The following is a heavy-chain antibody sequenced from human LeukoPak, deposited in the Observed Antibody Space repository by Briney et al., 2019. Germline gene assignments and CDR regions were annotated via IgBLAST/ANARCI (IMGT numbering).Heavy chain of an antibody. CDR3: ARGRQHSPPLDY. CDR1: GFTFSTYN. D-gene: IGHD3-3*02. CDR2: ISGSSSYI. J-gene: IGHJ4*02. Sequence: GGSLRLSCAASGFTFSTYNMNWVRQAPGKGLEWVSSISGSSSYIYYADSVKGRFSISRDNAKNSLYLQMNSLRAEDTAVYYCARGRQHSPPLDYWGQGTLVTVSS. V-gene: IGHV3-21*01.